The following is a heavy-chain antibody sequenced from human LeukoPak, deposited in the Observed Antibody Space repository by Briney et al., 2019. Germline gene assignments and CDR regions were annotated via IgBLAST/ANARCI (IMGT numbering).Heavy chain of an antibody. D-gene: IGHD5-18*01. CDR1: GYTFISYG. CDR2: ISAYNGNT. V-gene: IGHV1-18*01. J-gene: IGHJ4*02. CDR3: ARDLRSGGVTYGQDS. Sequence: ASVKVSCKASGYTFISYGISWVRQAPGQGLEWMGWISAYNGNTNYAQKLQGRVTMTTDTSTSTAYMELRSLRSDATAAYYCARDLRSGGVTYGQDSWGQGTLVTVSS.